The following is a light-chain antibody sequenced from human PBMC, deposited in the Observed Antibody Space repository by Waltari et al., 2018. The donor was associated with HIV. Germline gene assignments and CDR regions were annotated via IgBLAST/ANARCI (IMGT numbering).Light chain of an antibody. CDR1: QGVGSN. CDR2: GAA. J-gene: IGKJ2*01. V-gene: IGKV3-15*01. CDR3: QQYNIRPRGNT. Sequence: DIVMTQSPAILSVSPGERVTLSCRASQGVGSNLAWYQQKVGQAPRLLIYGAATRAAEIPVRFSGSGSGTDFTLTIDILQSEDFATYYCQQYNIRPRGNTFGQGTKLQIK.